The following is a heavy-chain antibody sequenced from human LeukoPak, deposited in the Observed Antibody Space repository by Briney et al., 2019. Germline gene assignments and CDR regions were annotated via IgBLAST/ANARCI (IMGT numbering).Heavy chain of an antibody. V-gene: IGHV1-46*01. CDR3: ARLGPLAILGCYYSYYYMDV. J-gene: IGHJ6*03. D-gene: IGHD2-21*01. Sequence: WASVKVSCKASGYTFTSYYMHWVRQAPGQGLEWMGLINPNGGSTSYAQKFQGRVTMTGDMSTSTVYMELRSLRSEDAAVYYCARLGPLAILGCYYSYYYMDVWGKGTTVTVSS. CDR2: INPNGGST. CDR1: GYTFTSYY.